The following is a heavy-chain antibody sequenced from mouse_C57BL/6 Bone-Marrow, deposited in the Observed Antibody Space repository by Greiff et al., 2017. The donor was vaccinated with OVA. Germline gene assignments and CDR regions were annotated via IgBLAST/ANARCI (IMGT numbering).Heavy chain of an antibody. CDR1: GYTFTDYY. J-gene: IGHJ2*01. V-gene: IGHV1-19*01. Sequence: EVQLQQSGPVLVKPGASVKMSCKASGYTFTDYYMNWVKQSHGKSLEWIGVINPYNGGTSYNQKFKGKATLTVDKSSSTAYVELNSLTSEDSAVYYCARARGYYFDYWGQGTTLTVSS. CDR2: INPYNGGT. CDR3: ARARGYYFDY.